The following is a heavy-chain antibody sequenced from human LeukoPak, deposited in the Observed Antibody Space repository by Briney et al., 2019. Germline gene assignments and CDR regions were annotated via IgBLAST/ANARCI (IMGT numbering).Heavy chain of an antibody. CDR1: GGSISSGGYY. Sequence: NPSQTLSLTCTVSGGSISSGGYYWGWIRQPPGKGLEWIGGIHYSGNTYYNPSLKSRVTISVDTSKNQFSLKLSSVTAADTAVYYCARLGAGPTYYDFWSGYSSFYFDYWGQGTLVTVSS. D-gene: IGHD3-3*01. J-gene: IGHJ4*02. CDR2: IHYSGNT. CDR3: ARLGAGPTYYDFWSGYSSFYFDY. V-gene: IGHV4-39*01.